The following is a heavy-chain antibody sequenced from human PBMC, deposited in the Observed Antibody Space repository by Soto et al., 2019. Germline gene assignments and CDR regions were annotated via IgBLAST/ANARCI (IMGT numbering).Heavy chain of an antibody. V-gene: IGHV3-23*01. CDR3: TRGGRGGFDY. D-gene: IGHD3-16*01. CDR1: GYTFSSDA. CDR2: ISGSGGST. J-gene: IGHJ4*02. Sequence: EVQLLESGGGLVQPGGSLRLSCAACGYTFSSDAMSWVRQAPGKGLEWVSAISGSGGSTYYADSVKGRFTISRDNAKNTVYLQVNSLRTEDTAVYYCTRGGRGGFDYWGQGALVTVSS.